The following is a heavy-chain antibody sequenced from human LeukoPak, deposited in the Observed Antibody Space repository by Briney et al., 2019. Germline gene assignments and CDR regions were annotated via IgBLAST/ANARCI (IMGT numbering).Heavy chain of an antibody. CDR2: TYYRSKWYN. V-gene: IGHV6-1*01. D-gene: IGHD2-15*01. CDR3: ARDLGSGGSYPRGYFDY. CDR1: GDSVSSNSAA. J-gene: IGHJ4*02. Sequence: SQTLSLTFAISGDSVSSNSAAWNWIRQSPSRGLEWLGRTYYRSKWYNDYAVSVKSRITINPDTSKNQFSLQLNSVTPEDTAVYYCARDLGSGGSYPRGYFDYWGQGTLVTVSS.